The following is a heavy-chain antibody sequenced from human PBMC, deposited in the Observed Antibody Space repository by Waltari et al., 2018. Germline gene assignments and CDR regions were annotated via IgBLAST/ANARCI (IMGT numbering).Heavy chain of an antibody. V-gene: IGHV4-4*07. J-gene: IGHJ4*02. D-gene: IGHD6-19*01. CDR1: GGSISSYY. CDR3: ASASGSGWFYFDY. Sequence: QVQLQESGPGLVKPSETLSLTCTVSGGSISSYYWSWNRQPAGKGLECIGRIYPSGSTNYNPSLKSRVTMSLDTSKNQLSLKLNSVTAADTAVYYCASASGSGWFYFDYWGQGTLVTVSS. CDR2: IYPSGST.